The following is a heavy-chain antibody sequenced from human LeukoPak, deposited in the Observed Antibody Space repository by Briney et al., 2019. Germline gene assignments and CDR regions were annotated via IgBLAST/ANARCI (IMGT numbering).Heavy chain of an antibody. CDR2: IYYSGST. Sequence: SETLSLTCTVSGGSISSYYWSWIRQPPGKGLEWIGYIYYSGSTNYKPSLKSRVTISVDTSKNQFSLKLSSVTAADTAVYCCARVPQERYYYYYMDVWGKGTTVTVSS. J-gene: IGHJ6*03. CDR3: ARVPQERYYYYYMDV. CDR1: GGSISSYY. D-gene: IGHD1-1*01. V-gene: IGHV4-59*01.